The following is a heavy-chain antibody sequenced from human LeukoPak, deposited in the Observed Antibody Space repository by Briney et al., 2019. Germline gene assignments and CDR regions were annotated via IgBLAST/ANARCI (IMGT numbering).Heavy chain of an antibody. D-gene: IGHD6-19*01. Sequence: GATLIISCKGSGYLFTSYWIRWVRQLPGEGLAWMGIISPGDSDTRYSPSFQGPVTISADKSISTASLQRSSLKAADPAMYYCARRQWRGDFDYWGQGTLVTISS. CDR1: GYLFTSYW. CDR3: ARRQWRGDFDY. V-gene: IGHV5-51*01. CDR2: ISPGDSDT. J-gene: IGHJ4*02.